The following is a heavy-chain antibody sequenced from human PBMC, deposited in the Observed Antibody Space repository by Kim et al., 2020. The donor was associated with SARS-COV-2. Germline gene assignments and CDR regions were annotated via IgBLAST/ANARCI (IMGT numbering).Heavy chain of an antibody. Sequence: ASVKVSCKVSGYNFISYYIHWLRQAPGQGLDWMGWINVDNANTKYSENFQGRVAITRDTSADTAYMELRSVTSADTAVYYCASGWFGAIRVEGTYYYYGMDVWGQGTTVTVSS. CDR2: INVDNANT. CDR1: GYNFISYY. V-gene: IGHV1-3*01. CDR3: ASGWFGAIRVEGTYYYYGMDV. J-gene: IGHJ6*02. D-gene: IGHD3-10*01.